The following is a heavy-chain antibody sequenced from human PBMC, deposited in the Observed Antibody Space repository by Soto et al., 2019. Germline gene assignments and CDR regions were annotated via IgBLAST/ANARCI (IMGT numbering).Heavy chain of an antibody. CDR3: AKDRRQLSALDM. D-gene: IGHD6-6*01. J-gene: IGHJ3*02. V-gene: IGHV3-30*18. CDR1: GFSFSSYG. CDR2: ISNDGNRK. Sequence: LRLSCAASGFSFSSYGMHWVRQAPGRGLEWVTVISNDGNRKYYGESVKGRFSVSRDNDKDTLYLQMNGLRPEDTGVYYCAKDRRQLSALDMWGQGTTVTVSS.